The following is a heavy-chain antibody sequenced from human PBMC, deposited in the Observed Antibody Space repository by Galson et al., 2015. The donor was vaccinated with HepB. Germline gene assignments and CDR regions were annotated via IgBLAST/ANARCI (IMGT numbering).Heavy chain of an antibody. CDR1: GFTFSSYA. CDR3: AKGGGTSYYYGSGSYGLLWADH. J-gene: IGHJ4*02. Sequence: SLRLSCAASGFTFSSYAMSWVRQAPGKGLEWVSTISGSGGSIYYADSVKGRFTISRDNSNNTLYLQMNSLRAEGTAVYYCAKGGGTSYYYGSGSYGLLWADHWGQGTLVTVSS. V-gene: IGHV3-23*01. CDR2: ISGSGGSI. D-gene: IGHD3-10*01.